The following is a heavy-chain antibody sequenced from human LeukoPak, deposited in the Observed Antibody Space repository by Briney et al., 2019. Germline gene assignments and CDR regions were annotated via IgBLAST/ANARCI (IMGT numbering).Heavy chain of an antibody. V-gene: IGHV1-69*05. J-gene: IGHJ4*02. CDR3: ARGDGYNPVDY. CDR1: GGTFSSYA. CDR2: IIPIFGTA. D-gene: IGHD5-24*01. Sequence: ASVKVSCNASGGTFSSYAISWVRQAPGQGLEWMGGIIPIFGTANYAQKLQDRVTITTDESTSTAYMELSSLRSEDTAVYYCARGDGYNPVDYWGQGTLVTVSS.